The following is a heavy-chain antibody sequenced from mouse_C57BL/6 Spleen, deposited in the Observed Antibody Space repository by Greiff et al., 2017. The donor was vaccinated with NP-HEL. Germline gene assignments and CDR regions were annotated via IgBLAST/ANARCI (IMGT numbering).Heavy chain of an antibody. CDR2: IDPETGGT. D-gene: IGHD1-1*01. J-gene: IGHJ2*01. Sequence: QVQLKESGAELVRPGASVTLSCKASGYTFTDYEMHWVKQTPVHGLEWIGAIDPETGGTAYNQKFKGKAILTADKSSSTAYMELRSLTSEDSAVYYCTIVATVVATNFDYWGQGTTLTVSS. V-gene: IGHV1-15*01. CDR3: TIVATVVATNFDY. CDR1: GYTFTDYE.